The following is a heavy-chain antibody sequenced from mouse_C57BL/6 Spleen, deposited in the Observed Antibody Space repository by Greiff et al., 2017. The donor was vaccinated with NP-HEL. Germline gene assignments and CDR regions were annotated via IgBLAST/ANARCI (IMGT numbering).Heavy chain of an antibody. D-gene: IGHD1-1*01. CDR1: GYTFTSYG. J-gene: IGHJ4*01. CDR3: ARLGYYDGRNYYAMDY. Sequence: QVQLKQSGAELARPGASVKLSCKASGYTFTSYGISWVKQRTGQGLEWIGEIYPRSGNTYYNEKFKGKATLTADKSSSTAYMELRSLTSEDSAVYFCARLGYYDGRNYYAMDYWGQGTSVTVSS. CDR2: IYPRSGNT. V-gene: IGHV1-81*01.